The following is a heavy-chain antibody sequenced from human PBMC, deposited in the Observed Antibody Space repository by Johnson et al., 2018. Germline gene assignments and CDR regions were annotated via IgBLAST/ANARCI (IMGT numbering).Heavy chain of an antibody. D-gene: IGHD2-2*01. CDR1: GFTFDDYT. J-gene: IGHJ6*02. CDR2: ISWDGGST. Sequence: VQLVQSGGVVVQPGGSLRLSCAASGFTFDDYTMHWVRQAPGKGLEWVSLISWDGGSTYYADSVKGRFTSSRDNSKNSLYVEMNSVRTEDTALYYCAKDADIVVVPERSGGMDVWGQGTTVTVSS. CDR3: AKDADIVVVPERSGGMDV. V-gene: IGHV3-43*01.